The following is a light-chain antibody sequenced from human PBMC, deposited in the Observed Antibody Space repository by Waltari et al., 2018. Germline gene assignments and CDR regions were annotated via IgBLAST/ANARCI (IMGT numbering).Light chain of an antibody. CDR1: QNFNSW. CDR2: RVS. V-gene: IGKV1-5*03. CDR3: QQYDNLRT. Sequence: DIQMTQSPSTLSASVGASVSITCRASQNFNSWLAWYPQRPGEAPKLLIYRVSSLASGVPSRFSGSGSGTEFSLTITSLQPDDLGTYYCQQYDNLRTFGQGTKLEI. J-gene: IGKJ2*01.